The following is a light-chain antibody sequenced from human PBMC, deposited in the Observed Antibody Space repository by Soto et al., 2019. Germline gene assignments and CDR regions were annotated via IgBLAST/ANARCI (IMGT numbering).Light chain of an antibody. CDR3: QSYESSLSGSV. V-gene: IGLV2-14*01. Sequence: QSVLTQPASVSGSPGQSVTISCAGTSSDVGGYNYVSWYQQHPGKAPKLIIYEVSNRPSGVSNRFSGSKSGNTASLTISGLQAEDEADYYCQSYESSLSGSVFGNGTKVTVL. J-gene: IGLJ1*01. CDR2: EVS. CDR1: SSDVGGYNY.